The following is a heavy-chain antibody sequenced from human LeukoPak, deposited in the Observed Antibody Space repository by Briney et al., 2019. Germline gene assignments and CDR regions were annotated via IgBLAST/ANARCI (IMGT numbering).Heavy chain of an antibody. Sequence: GGSLRLSCAASGFTFSSNYMSWVRQAPGKGLEWVSVIYSGGSTYYADSVKGRFTISRDNSKNTLYLQMNSLRAEDTAVYYCARGNYYYDSSGYHLDYWGQGTLVTVSS. CDR1: GFTFSSNY. CDR3: ARGNYYYDSSGYHLDY. CDR2: IYSGGST. J-gene: IGHJ4*02. V-gene: IGHV3-53*01. D-gene: IGHD3-22*01.